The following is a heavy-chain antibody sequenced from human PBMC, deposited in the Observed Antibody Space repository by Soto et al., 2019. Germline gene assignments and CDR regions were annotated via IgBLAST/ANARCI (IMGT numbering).Heavy chain of an antibody. J-gene: IGHJ4*02. CDR3: ARGGGSGFDY. D-gene: IGHD3-16*01. CDR2: IFHSWST. CDR1: VYSISSGYY. V-gene: IGHV4-38-2*01. Sequence: SETLSLTCAVSVYSISSGYYCGWIRQPPGTGLAWIGSIFHSWSTYYNPSLKSRVTISVDTSKNQFSLKLSSVTATDTDVYYCARGGGSGFDYWGQGILVTVSS.